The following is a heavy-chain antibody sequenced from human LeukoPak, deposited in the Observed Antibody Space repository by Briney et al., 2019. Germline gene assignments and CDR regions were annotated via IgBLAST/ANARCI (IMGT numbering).Heavy chain of an antibody. J-gene: IGHJ4*02. CDR3: ARVTRDWSIGPFDY. CDR2: ISTYNGNT. V-gene: IGHV1-18*01. CDR1: GYTFTSYG. D-gene: IGHD3-9*01. Sequence: ASVKVSCKASGYTFTSYGISWVRQAPGQGLEWMGWISTYNGNTNYAQKLQGRVTMTTDTSTSTAYMELRSLRSDDTAVYYCARVTRDWSIGPFDYWGQGTLVTVSS.